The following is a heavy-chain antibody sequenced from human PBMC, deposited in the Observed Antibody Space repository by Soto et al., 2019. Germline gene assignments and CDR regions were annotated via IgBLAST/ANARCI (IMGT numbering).Heavy chain of an antibody. CDR2: IYSGGGT. CDR1: GYIVSSNY. J-gene: IGHJ5*02. CDR3: ASLNPTLGWFDP. Sequence: LRLSCVASGYIVSSNYLSWVRQAPGKGLECVSAIYSGGGTYYAGSVKGRFTISRDNSKNTLYLQMDSLRVEVTAVYYCASLNPTLGWFDPWGQGTLVTVSS. V-gene: IGHV3-53*01.